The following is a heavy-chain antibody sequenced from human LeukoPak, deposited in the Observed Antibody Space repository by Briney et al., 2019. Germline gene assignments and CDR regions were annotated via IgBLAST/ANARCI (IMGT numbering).Heavy chain of an antibody. CDR1: GYTFTSYG. CDR3: ARTRDYLTYHFDY. J-gene: IGHJ4*02. V-gene: IGHV1-18*01. CDR2: ISVYNDNT. D-gene: IGHD4-17*01. Sequence: GASVKVSCKASGYTFTSYGISWVRQAPGQGLEWMAWISVYNDNTNYAQKLQGRVTVTTDTSTNTAYMELRSLRSDDTAVYYCARTRDYLTYHFDYWGQGTLVTVSS.